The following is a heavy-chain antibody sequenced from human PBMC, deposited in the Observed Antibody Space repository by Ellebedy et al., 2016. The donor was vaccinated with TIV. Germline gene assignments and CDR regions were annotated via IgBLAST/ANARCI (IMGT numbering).Heavy chain of an antibody. CDR3: AREGKGGYQLLYDY. CDR2: ISSSSSYI. D-gene: IGHD2-2*02. CDR1: GFTFSSYS. J-gene: IGHJ4*02. V-gene: IGHV3-21*01. Sequence: GESLKISCAASGFTFSSYSMNWVRQAPGKGLEWVSSISSSSSYIYYADSVKGRFTISRDNAKNSLYLQMNSLRAEDTAVYYCAREGKGGYQLLYDYWGQGTLVTVSS.